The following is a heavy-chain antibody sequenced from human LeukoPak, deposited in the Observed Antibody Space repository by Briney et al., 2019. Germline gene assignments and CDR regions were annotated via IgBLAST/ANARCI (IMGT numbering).Heavy chain of an antibody. V-gene: IGHV1-18*01. J-gene: IGHJ6*02. CDR2: ISAYNDNT. D-gene: IGHD3-3*01. CDR3: ARYDFWSRSGRYYYYYGMDV. Sequence: ASVKLSRKASGYTFTIYGISWVRHAPAQGLERMGWISAYNDNTNYAQKPQGRVPITTDTSTNTAYMDQKTKRCDDTTVFYCARYDFWSRSGRYYYYYGMDVWGQGATLSVSS. CDR1: GYTFTIYG.